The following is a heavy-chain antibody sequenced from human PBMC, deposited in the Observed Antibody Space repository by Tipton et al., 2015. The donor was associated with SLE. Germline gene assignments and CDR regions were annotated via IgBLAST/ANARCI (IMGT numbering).Heavy chain of an antibody. CDR3: ARIAAAGDFDY. CDR1: GGSFSGYY. D-gene: IGHD6-13*01. CDR2: INHSGST. V-gene: IGHV4-34*01. J-gene: IGHJ4*02. Sequence: LRLSCAVYGGSFSGYYWSWIRQSPGKGLEWIGEINHSGSTNYNPSLKSRVTISVDTSKNQFSLKLSSVTAADTAVYYCARIAAAGDFDYWGQGTLVTVSS.